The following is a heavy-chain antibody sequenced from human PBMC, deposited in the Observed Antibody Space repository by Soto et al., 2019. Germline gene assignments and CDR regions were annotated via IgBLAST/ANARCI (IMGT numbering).Heavy chain of an antibody. V-gene: IGHV4-31*03. Sequence: QVQLQESGPGLVKPSQTLSLTCTVSGDSISSNGYYWSWIRQHPGKGLEWIGYIYYSGSTYYNPSLNTRVTKSLDTSKIQFSLKLSSVTAGDTAVYYCASVHRWSKQYYGMDVWGQGTTVTVSS. CDR3: ASVHRWSKQYYGMDV. D-gene: IGHD2-15*01. CDR1: GDSISSNGYY. J-gene: IGHJ6*02. CDR2: IYYSGST.